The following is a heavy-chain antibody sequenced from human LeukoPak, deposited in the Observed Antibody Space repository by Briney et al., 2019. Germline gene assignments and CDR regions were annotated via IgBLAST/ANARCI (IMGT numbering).Heavy chain of an antibody. J-gene: IGHJ3*02. CDR3: AGLPFWSGPEKAFDI. CDR2: INPSGGST. D-gene: IGHD3-3*01. Sequence: ASVKVSCKASGYTFTSYGISWVRQAPGQGLEWMGIINPSGGSTSYAQKFQGRVTMTRDTSTSTVYMELSSLRSEDTAVYYCAGLPFWSGPEKAFDIWGQGTMVTVSS. CDR1: GYTFTSYG. V-gene: IGHV1-46*01.